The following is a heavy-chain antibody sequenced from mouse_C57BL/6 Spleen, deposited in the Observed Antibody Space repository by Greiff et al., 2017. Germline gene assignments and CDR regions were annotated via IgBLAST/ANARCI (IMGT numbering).Heavy chain of an antibody. V-gene: IGHV1-50*01. Sequence: VQLQQPGAELVKPGASVKLSCKASGYTFTSYWMQWVKQRPGQGLEWIGEIDPSDSYTNYNQKFKGKATLTVDTSSSTAYMQLSSLTSEDSAVYYCALYWDDYFGYWGQGTTLTVSS. CDR3: ALYWDDYFGY. D-gene: IGHD4-1*01. CDR2: IDPSDSYT. CDR1: GYTFTSYW. J-gene: IGHJ2*01.